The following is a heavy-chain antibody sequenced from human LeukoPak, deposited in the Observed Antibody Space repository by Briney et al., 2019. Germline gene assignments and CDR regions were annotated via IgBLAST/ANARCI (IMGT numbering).Heavy chain of an antibody. V-gene: IGHV3-30-3*01. J-gene: IGHJ6*02. D-gene: IGHD4-17*01. CDR1: TFTLSNYA. CDR2: ISYDGSEK. CDR3: AKDMGPYGDDYYYGMDV. Sequence: GGSLRLSCTASTFTLSNYAVHWVRQAPGKGLEWVAVISYDGSEKYYADSVKGRFTISRDNSKNTVYLQMDSLRAEDTALYYCAKDMGPYGDDYYYGMDVWGQGTTVTVSS.